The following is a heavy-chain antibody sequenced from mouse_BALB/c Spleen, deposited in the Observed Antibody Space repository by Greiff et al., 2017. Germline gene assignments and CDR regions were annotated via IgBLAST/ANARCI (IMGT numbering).Heavy chain of an antibody. Sequence: VKLMESGPGLVQPSQSLSITCTVSGFSLTSYGVHWVRQSPGKGLEWLGVIWSGGSTDYNAAFISRLSISKDNSKSQVFFKMNSLQADDTAIYYCARKGNGNYGYFDVWGAGTTVTVSS. CDR1: GFSLTSYG. V-gene: IGHV2-4-1*01. J-gene: IGHJ1*01. CDR2: IWSGGST. D-gene: IGHD2-1*01. CDR3: ARKGNGNYGYFDV.